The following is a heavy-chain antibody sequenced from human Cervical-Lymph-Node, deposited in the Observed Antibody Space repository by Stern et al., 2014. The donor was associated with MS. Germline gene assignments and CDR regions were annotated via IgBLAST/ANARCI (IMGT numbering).Heavy chain of an antibody. D-gene: IGHD3-10*01. J-gene: IGHJ4*02. CDR3: ARDFGTGSDDY. CDR1: GGSISSYY. CDR2: IYYSGST. Sequence: QVQLVESGPGLGKPSETLSLTCTVSGGSISSYYWSWIRQPPGKGLEWIGYIYYSGSTNYNPSLKSRVTISVDTSKNQFSLKLSSVTAADTAVYYCARDFGTGSDDYWGQGTLVTVSS. V-gene: IGHV4-59*01.